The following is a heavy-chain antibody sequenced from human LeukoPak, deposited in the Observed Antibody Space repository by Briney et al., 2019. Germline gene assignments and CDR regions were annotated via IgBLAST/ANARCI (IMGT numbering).Heavy chain of an antibody. Sequence: GASVKVSCKASGYTFTSYDINWVRQATGQGLEWMGWMNPNSGNTGYAQKFQGRVTMTRNTSISTAYTELSSLRSEDTAVYYCARDCGGTIGGTKAYYYMDVWGKGTTVTVSS. CDR3: ARDCGGTIGGTKAYYYMDV. J-gene: IGHJ6*03. CDR1: GYTFTSYD. D-gene: IGHD2-21*01. V-gene: IGHV1-8*01. CDR2: MNPNSGNT.